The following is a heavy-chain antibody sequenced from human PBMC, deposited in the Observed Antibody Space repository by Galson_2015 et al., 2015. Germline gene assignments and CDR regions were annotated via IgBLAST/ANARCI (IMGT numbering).Heavy chain of an antibody. V-gene: IGHV3-7*05. D-gene: IGHD6-13*01. J-gene: IGHJ6*02. CDR2: IKQDGSEK. Sequence: SLRLSCAASGFTFSSYWMSWVRQAPGKGLEWVANIKQDGSEKYYVDSVKGRFTISRDNAKNSLYLQMNSLRAEDTAVYYCIRQLGYSSSGMDVWGQGTTVTVSS. CDR3: IRQLGYSSSGMDV. CDR1: GFTFSSYW.